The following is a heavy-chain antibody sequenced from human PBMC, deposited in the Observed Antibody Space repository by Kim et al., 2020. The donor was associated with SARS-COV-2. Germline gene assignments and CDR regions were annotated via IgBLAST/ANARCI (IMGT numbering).Heavy chain of an antibody. D-gene: IGHD6-13*01. CDR2: ISSSGSTI. V-gene: IGHV3-11*01. Sequence: GGSLRLSCAASGFTSSDYYMSWIRQAPGKGLEWVSYISSSGSTIYYADSVKGRFTISRDNAKNSLYLQMNSLRAEDTAVYYCAREWDHSSSWFPAPYGMDVWGQGTTVTVSS. CDR1: GFTSSDYY. CDR3: AREWDHSSSWFPAPYGMDV. J-gene: IGHJ6*02.